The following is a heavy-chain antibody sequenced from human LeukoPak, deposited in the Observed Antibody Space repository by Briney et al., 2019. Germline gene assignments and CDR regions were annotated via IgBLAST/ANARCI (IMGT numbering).Heavy chain of an antibody. Sequence: GGSLRLSCAASGFTFSSYSMNWVRQAPGKGLEWVSSISSSSSYMYYADSVKGRFTISRDNAKNSLYLQMNSLRAEDTAVYYCARDASALRFLEWLLDYWGQGTLVTVSS. V-gene: IGHV3-21*04. J-gene: IGHJ4*02. D-gene: IGHD3-3*01. CDR1: GFTFSSYS. CDR2: ISSSSSYM. CDR3: ARDASALRFLEWLLDY.